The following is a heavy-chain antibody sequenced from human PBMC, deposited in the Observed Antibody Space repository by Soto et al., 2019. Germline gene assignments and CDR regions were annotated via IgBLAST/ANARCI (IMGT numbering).Heavy chain of an antibody. J-gene: IGHJ4*02. Sequence: ASVKVSCKASGYTFTGYYMHWVRQAPGQGLEWMGWINPNSGGTNYAQKFQGRVTMTRDTSISTAYMELSRLRSDDTAVYYCARDLSGATSDFWSGSPRYYFDYWGQGTLVTV. CDR2: INPNSGGT. CDR1: GYTFTGYY. CDR3: ARDLSGATSDFWSGSPRYYFDY. V-gene: IGHV1-2*02. D-gene: IGHD3-3*01.